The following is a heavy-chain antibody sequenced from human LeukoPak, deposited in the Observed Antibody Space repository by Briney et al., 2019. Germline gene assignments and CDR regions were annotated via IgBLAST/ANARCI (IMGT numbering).Heavy chain of an antibody. J-gene: IGHJ4*02. CDR2: IKQDGSEK. D-gene: IGHD5-18*01. V-gene: IGHV3-7*04. Sequence: GGSLRLSCAASRFTFRNNWMSWVRQAPGKGLEWVANIKQDGSEKNYVDSVKGRFIISRDNAKNSLYLQMNSLRAEDTAVYYCARGPRVQLWSYYFDYWGQGTLVTVSS. CDR3: ARGPRVQLWSYYFDY. CDR1: RFTFRNNW.